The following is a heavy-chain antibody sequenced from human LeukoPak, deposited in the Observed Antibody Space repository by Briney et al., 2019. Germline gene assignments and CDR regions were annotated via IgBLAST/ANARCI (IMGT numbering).Heavy chain of an antibody. V-gene: IGHV3-23*01. CDR3: ARNGLLRGYHTWFDS. CDR2: ISGSGGST. D-gene: IGHD3-3*01. J-gene: IGHJ5*01. CDR1: GFTFSSYA. Sequence: GGSLRLSCAASGFTFSSYAMSWVRQAPGKGLEWVSAISGSGGSTYYADSVKGRFTISRDNSQNTLYLQMNSLRTEDSAVYSCARNGLLRGYHTWFDSWGQGTLVTVSS.